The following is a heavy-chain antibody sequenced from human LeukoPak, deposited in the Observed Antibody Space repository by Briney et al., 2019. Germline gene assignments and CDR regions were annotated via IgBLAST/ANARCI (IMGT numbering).Heavy chain of an antibody. D-gene: IGHD6-6*01. Sequence: GGSLRLSCAASGFTSSSYGMHWVRQAPGKGLEWVAVIWYDGSNKYYADSVKGRFTISRDNSKNTLYLQMNSLRAEDTAVYYCAREKRDSSSPHYYYYYYMDVWGKGTTVTVSS. CDR3: AREKRDSSSPHYYYYYYMDV. V-gene: IGHV3-33*01. CDR2: IWYDGSNK. J-gene: IGHJ6*03. CDR1: GFTSSSYG.